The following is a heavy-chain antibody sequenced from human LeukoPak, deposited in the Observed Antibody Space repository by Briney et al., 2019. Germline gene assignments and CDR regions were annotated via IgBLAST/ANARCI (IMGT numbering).Heavy chain of an antibody. V-gene: IGHV1-58*01. CDR2: IVVGSGNT. CDR1: GFTFTSSA. J-gene: IGHJ6*02. D-gene: IGHD3-10*01. CDR3: ATDFITMVRGVPSGMDV. Sequence: SVKVSCKASGFTFTSSAVQWVRQARGQRLEWIGWIVVGSGNTNYTQKFQERVTITRDMSTSTAYMELSSLRSVDTAVYYCATDFITMVRGVPSGMDVWGQGTTVTVSS.